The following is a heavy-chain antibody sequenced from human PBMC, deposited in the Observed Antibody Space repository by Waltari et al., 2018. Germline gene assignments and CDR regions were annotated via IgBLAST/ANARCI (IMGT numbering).Heavy chain of an antibody. J-gene: IGHJ4*02. Sequence: QLQLLESGPGLVNPSETLSLTCSVSGGSISNYNYNWGWIRQPPGKGLEWIGTLYYSGSTDYNPSLKSRRRISVDTSRNQFALRMNSVTAADTAVYYCTRHRTRSGSGWTPFDFWGQGALVAVSS. CDR2: LYYSGST. D-gene: IGHD6-19*01. CDR1: GGSISNYNYN. V-gene: IGHV4-39*01. CDR3: TRHRTRSGSGWTPFDF.